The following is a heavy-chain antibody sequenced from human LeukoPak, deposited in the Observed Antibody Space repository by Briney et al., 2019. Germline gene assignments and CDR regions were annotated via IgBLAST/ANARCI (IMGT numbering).Heavy chain of an antibody. J-gene: IGHJ4*02. CDR3: AKIPSPTNRDHVWGSYRDNFDY. D-gene: IGHD3-16*02. V-gene: IGHV3-23*01. CDR2: ISGSGGST. Sequence: PGGSLRLSCAASGFTFSSYAMSWVRQAPGKGLEWVSAISGSGGSTYYADSVKGRFTISRDNSKNTLYLQMDSLRAEDTAVYYCAKIPSPTNRDHVWGSYRDNFDYWGQGTLVTVSS. CDR1: GFTFSSYA.